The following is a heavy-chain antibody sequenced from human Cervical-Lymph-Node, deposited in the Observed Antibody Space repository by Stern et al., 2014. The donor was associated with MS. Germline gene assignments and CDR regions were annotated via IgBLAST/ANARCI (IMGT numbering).Heavy chain of an antibody. Sequence: EVQLVESGGGLVQPGGSLRLSCAASGFTFSSYSMNWVRQAPGKGLEWVSYISSSSSTMYYADSVKGRFTISRDNAKNSLYLQMNSLRAEDTAVYYCARAEDYYDSSGYLGYYFDYWGQGTLVTVSS. CDR1: GFTFSSYS. V-gene: IGHV3-48*01. CDR2: ISSSSSTM. D-gene: IGHD3-22*01. J-gene: IGHJ4*02. CDR3: ARAEDYYDSSGYLGYYFDY.